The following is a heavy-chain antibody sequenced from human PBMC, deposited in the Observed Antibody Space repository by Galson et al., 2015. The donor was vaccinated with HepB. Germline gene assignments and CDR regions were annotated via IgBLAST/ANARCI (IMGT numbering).Heavy chain of an antibody. V-gene: IGHV5-51*01. CDR1: GYDFTSHW. D-gene: IGHD5-24*01. CDR2: IYPGDSDT. Sequence: QSGAEVKKPGESLKISCEGSGYDFTSHWIGWVRQMPGKGLEWMGIIYPGDSDTRYSPSFQGQVTISADRSISTAYLQWTSLKASDTAMYYCARQAVATILVGNWFDSWGQGTVVTVSS. J-gene: IGHJ5*01. CDR3: ARQAVATILVGNWFDS.